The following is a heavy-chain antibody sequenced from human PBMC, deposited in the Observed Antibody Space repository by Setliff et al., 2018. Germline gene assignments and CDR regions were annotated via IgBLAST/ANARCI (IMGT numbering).Heavy chain of an antibody. D-gene: IGHD3-22*01. J-gene: IGHJ4*02. CDR1: GASISGNSYY. CDR3: ARAPRYFDPTGSYFDF. Sequence: PSETLSLTCTVSGASISGNSYYWAWIRQPPGRGLEWIASTYYSGSTSYNPSLKSRVTISVDTSNSQFSLQLTSVTAADTAVYYCARAPRYFDPTGSYFDFWGQGTLVTVSS. V-gene: IGHV4-39*07. CDR2: TYYSGST.